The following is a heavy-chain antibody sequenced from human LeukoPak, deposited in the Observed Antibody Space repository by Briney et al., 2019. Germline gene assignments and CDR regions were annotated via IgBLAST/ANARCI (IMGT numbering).Heavy chain of an antibody. CDR1: GFTFSSYA. D-gene: IGHD3-10*01. CDR2: ISYDGSNK. V-gene: IGHV3-30-3*01. J-gene: IGHJ4*02. CDR3: ARERLRRYYGSGSYPDY. Sequence: GGSLRLSCAASGFTFSSYAMHWVRQAPGKGLEWVAVISYDGSNKYYADSVKGRFTISRDNSKNTLYLQMNSLRAEDTAVYYCARERLRRYYGSGSYPDYWGQGTLVTVSS.